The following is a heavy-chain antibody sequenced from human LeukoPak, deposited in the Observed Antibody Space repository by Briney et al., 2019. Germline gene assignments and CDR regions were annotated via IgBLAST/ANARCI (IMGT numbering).Heavy chain of an antibody. D-gene: IGHD2-15*01. CDR2: ISPYNGDT. V-gene: IGHV1-18*01. CDR3: ARERGGVGFKGDY. CDR1: GYSFTNYG. Sequence: ASVKVSCRASGYSFTNYGISWVRQAPGQGLQWMGWISPYNGDTRYARKLQGRVTMTTDTSTSTVYMELRSLTSADTAVYYCARERGGVGFKGDYWGQGTLVTVSS. J-gene: IGHJ4*02.